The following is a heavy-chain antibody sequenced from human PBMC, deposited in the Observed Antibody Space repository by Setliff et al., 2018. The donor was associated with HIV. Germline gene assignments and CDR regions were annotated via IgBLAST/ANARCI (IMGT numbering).Heavy chain of an antibody. V-gene: IGHV3-7*03. CDR3: AKRTYVSAWYDKPVYFYYYMDV. CDR2: IKEDGSEK. J-gene: IGHJ6*03. CDR1: GFIFSRYW. D-gene: IGHD6-19*01. Sequence: GGSLRLSCEASGFIFSRYWMSWVRQAPGKGLEWVANIKEDGSEKYYVDSVKGRFTVSRDNAENSVYLQMNGLRVDDTALYYCAKRTYVSAWYDKPVYFYYYMDVWGKGTTVTVSS.